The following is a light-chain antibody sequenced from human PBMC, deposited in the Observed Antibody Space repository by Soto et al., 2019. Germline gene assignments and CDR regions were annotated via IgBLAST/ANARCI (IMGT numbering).Light chain of an antibody. CDR2: GAS. CDR1: QSVSSD. CDR3: QQYHNWLMYT. V-gene: IGKV3-15*01. J-gene: IGKJ2*01. Sequence: EIVMTQSPVTLSVSPGERATLSCRASQSVSSDLAWYPQKPGQAPRLLIYGASTRATGIPARFSGSGSGTEFTLTISSLQSEDFAVYYCQQYHNWLMYTFGQGTKLEI.